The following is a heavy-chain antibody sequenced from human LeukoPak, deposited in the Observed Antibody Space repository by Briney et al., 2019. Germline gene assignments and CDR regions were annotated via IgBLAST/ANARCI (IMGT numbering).Heavy chain of an antibody. D-gene: IGHD3-10*01. CDR3: SAHYGPGPV. J-gene: IGHJ4*02. CDR1: GYTFIDHH. CDR2: IHPNGRDT. Sequence: ASVKVSCRASGYTFIDHHILWVRQAPGQGLEWMGWIHPNGRDTQYAQKFQDRMTMTTDTSIATAYMELHSVTSDDTAVYYCSAHYGPGPVWGQGTLITASS. V-gene: IGHV1-2*02.